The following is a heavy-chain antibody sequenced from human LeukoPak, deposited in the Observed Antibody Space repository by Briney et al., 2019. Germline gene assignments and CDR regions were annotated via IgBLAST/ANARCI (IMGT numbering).Heavy chain of an antibody. J-gene: IGHJ4*02. CDR2: ISGSGGST. D-gene: IGHD6-6*01. CDR1: GFTFSNYF. Sequence: PGGSLRLSCTASGFTFSNYFMSWVRQAPGKGLEWVSAISGSGGSTYYADSVKGRFTISRDNSKNTLYLQMNSLSAEDTAVYYCATGIAALDYWGQGTLVTVSS. CDR3: ATGIAALDY. V-gene: IGHV3-23*01.